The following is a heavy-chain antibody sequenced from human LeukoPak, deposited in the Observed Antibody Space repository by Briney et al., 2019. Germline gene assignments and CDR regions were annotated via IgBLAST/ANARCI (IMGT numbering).Heavy chain of an antibody. CDR2: INWNAVRV. CDR3: ARLRNYDSSGYYFEIDY. J-gene: IGHJ4*02. V-gene: IGHV3-20*04. CDR1: GFTFNNYG. D-gene: IGHD3-22*01. Sequence: GRSLRLSCAASGFTFNNYGMSLVRQAPGKGLEWVSGINWNAVRVGYADSVKGRFTISRDNAKNSLYLQMNSLRAEGTAFYYCARLRNYDSSGYYFEIDYWGQGTLVTVSS.